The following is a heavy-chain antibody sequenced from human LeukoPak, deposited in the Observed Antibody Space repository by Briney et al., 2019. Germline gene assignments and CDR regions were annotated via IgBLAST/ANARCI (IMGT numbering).Heavy chain of an antibody. CDR2: IRYDGSNK. CDR1: GFTFSSYG. V-gene: IGHV3-30*02. J-gene: IGHJ4*02. CDR3: ASAIVATDQDPPFDY. Sequence: GGSLRLSCAASGFTFSSYGMRWVRQAPGKGLEWVAFIRYDGSNKYYADSVKGRFTISRDNAKNSLYLQMNSLRAEDTAVYYCASAIVATDQDPPFDYWGQGALVTVSS. D-gene: IGHD5-12*01.